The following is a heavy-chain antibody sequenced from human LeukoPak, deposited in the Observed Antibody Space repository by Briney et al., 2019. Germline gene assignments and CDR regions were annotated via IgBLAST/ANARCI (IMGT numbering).Heavy chain of an antibody. V-gene: IGHV3-7*01. CDR2: IKQDGSEN. J-gene: IGHJ4*02. CDR1: GFTFSGFW. D-gene: IGHD3-16*01. CDR3: TREDYGVDS. Sequence: PGGSLRLSCAASGFTFSGFWMSWVRQAPGKGLEWVANIKQDGSENYYVDSVKGRFIISRDNARNSLYLQMNGLRAEDTAMYYCTREDYGVDSWGQGTLVTVAS.